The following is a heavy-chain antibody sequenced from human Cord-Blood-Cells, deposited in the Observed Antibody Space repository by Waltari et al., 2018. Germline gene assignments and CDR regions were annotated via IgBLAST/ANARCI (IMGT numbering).Heavy chain of an antibody. Sequence: QVQLVESGGGVVQPGRSLRLSCAASGFTFSSYGMHWVRQAPGKGLEWVAVISYDGSNKYYADSVKGRFTISRDNSKNTLYLQMNSLRAEDTAVYYCKVRGVINWFDPWGQGTLVTVSS. D-gene: IGHD3-10*01. CDR2: ISYDGSNK. V-gene: IGHV3-30*03. J-gene: IGHJ5*02. CDR1: GFTFSSYG. CDR3: KVRGVINWFDP.